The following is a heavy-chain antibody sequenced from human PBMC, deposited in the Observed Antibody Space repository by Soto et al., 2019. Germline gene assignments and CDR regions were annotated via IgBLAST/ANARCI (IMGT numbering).Heavy chain of an antibody. D-gene: IGHD7-27*01. CDR2: ISSSSSYI. CDR1: GFTFSSYA. J-gene: IGHJ4*02. CDR3: ARDGLGRDYFDY. V-gene: IGHV3-21*01. Sequence: GGSLRLSCAASGFTFSSYAMSWVRQAPGKGLEWVSSISSSSSYIYYADSVKGRFTISRDNAKNSLYLQMNSLRAEDTAVYYCARDGLGRDYFDYWGQGTLVTVSS.